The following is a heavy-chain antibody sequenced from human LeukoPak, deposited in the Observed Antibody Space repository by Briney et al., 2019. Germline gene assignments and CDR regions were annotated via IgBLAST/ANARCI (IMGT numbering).Heavy chain of an antibody. CDR2: IIPIFGTA. D-gene: IGHD5-12*01. J-gene: IGHJ4*02. Sequence: GASVKVSCKASGGTFSSYAISWVRQAPGQGLEWMGGIIPIFGTANYAQKFQGRVTITTDESTSTAYMELSSLRSEDTAVYYCARRGRAAGKYGGYEYWYFDYWGQGTLVTVSS. V-gene: IGHV1-69*05. CDR1: GGTFSSYA. CDR3: ARRGRAAGKYGGYEYWYFDY.